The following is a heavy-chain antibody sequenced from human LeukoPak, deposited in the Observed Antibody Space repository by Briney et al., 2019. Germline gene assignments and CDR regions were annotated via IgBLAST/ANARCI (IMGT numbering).Heavy chain of an antibody. CDR2: ISGSGGST. D-gene: IGHD6-6*01. Sequence: PGGSLRLSCAASGFTFSSYAMSWVRQAPGKGLEWVSAISGSGGSTYYADSVKGRFTISRDNSKNTLYLQMNSLRAEDTAVYYCAKVEGPHISSYWYFDLWGRGTLVTVSS. CDR3: AKVEGPHISSYWYFDL. V-gene: IGHV3-23*01. CDR1: GFTFSSYA. J-gene: IGHJ2*01.